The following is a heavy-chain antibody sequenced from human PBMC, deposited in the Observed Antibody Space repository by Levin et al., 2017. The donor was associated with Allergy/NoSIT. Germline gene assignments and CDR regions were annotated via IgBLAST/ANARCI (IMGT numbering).Heavy chain of an antibody. CDR1: GFIFSTYD. Sequence: GGSLRLSCAAPGFIFSTYDMSWVRQAPGKGLEWVSTISGSGGSTSYADSVKGRFTVSRDTSRSTMYLQMNRLRAEDTAVYYCAYRTGFDYWGQGTLVTVSS. CDR2: ISGSGGST. J-gene: IGHJ4*02. V-gene: IGHV3-23*01. CDR3: AYRTGFDY. D-gene: IGHD1-14*01.